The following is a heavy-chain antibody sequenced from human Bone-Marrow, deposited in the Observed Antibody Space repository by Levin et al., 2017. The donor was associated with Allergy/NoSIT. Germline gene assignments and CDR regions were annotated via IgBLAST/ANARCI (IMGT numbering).Heavy chain of an antibody. Sequence: GESLKISCKASGYTFTSYGISWVRQAPGQGLEWMGWTSAYNGNTNYAQKFQDRVTMTTDTSTSTAYMELRRLRSDDTAVYYCAGGIAVAGSPPYYGMDVWGQGTTVTVSS. D-gene: IGHD6-19*01. CDR3: AGGIAVAGSPPYYGMDV. V-gene: IGHV1-18*01. CDR2: TSAYNGNT. J-gene: IGHJ6*02. CDR1: GYTFTSYG.